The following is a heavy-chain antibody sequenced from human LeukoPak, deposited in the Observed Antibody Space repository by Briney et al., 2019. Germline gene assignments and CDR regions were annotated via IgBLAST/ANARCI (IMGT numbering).Heavy chain of an antibody. CDR2: ISYDGSNK. J-gene: IGHJ4*02. Sequence: PGRSLRLSCAASGFTFSSYVMHWVRQAPGKGLEWVAVISYDGSNKYYADSVKGRFTISRDNSKNTLYLQMNSLRAEDTAVYYCASTTTVTTGSNYWGQGTLVTVSS. D-gene: IGHD4-17*01. CDR3: ASTTTVTTGSNY. CDR1: GFTFSSYV. V-gene: IGHV3-30-3*01.